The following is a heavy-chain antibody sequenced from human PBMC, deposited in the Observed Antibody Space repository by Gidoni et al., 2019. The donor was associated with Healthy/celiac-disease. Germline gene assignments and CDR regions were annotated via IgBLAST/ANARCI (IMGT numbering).Heavy chain of an antibody. Sequence: QVQLQESGPGLVKPSQTLSLTCTVPGCSISSGGYSWSWIRLPPGKGLEWIGYIYYSGSTYYNPSLKSRVTISVDTSKNPFSLKLSSVTAADTAVYYCAREVRGHCSGGSCYSVDYWGQGTLVTVSS. CDR1: GCSISSGGYS. CDR2: IYYSGST. V-gene: IGHV4-31*03. J-gene: IGHJ4*02. CDR3: AREVRGHCSGGSCYSVDY. D-gene: IGHD2-15*01.